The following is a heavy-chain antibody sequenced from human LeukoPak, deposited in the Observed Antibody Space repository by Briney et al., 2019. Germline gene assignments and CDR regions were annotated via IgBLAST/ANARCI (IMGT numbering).Heavy chain of an antibody. CDR1: GGSIRSSSYY. D-gene: IGHD2-15*01. Sequence: KPSETLSLTCTVSGGSIRSSSYYWGWIRQPAGEGLEWIGSIYYSGSTYYNPSLKSRVTISVDTSKNQFSLKLSSVTAADTAVYYCARQGPRMDAFDIWGQGTMVTVSS. J-gene: IGHJ3*02. V-gene: IGHV4-39*01. CDR3: ARQGPRMDAFDI. CDR2: IYYSGST.